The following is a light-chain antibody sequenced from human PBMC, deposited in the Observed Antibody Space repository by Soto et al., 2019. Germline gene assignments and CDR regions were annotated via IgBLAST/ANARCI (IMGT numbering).Light chain of an antibody. Sequence: DIQMTQSPSSLSASVGDRVNITCRASQSIANYLHWYQQRPGKAPKLLIHAASSLQGGVPSRFSGSGSGSGTDFALTISSLQPEDFATYYCQQTYITAMFTFGQGTKLDIK. J-gene: IGKJ2*01. CDR1: QSIANY. V-gene: IGKV1-39*01. CDR3: QQTYITAMFT. CDR2: AAS.